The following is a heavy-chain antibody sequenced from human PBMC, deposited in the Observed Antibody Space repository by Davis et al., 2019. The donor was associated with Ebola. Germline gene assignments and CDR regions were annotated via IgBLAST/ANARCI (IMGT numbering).Heavy chain of an antibody. V-gene: IGHV3-64*01. D-gene: IGHD6-13*01. CDR2: ISSNGGST. CDR1: GFTFISYA. J-gene: IGHJ6*02. Sequence: GGSLRPSCAASGFTFISYAMHWVRQAPGKGLEYVSAISSNGGSTYYANSVKGRFTISRDNSKTTLYLQMGSLRAEDMAVYYCARGGSAAAAYYYGMDVWGQGTTVTVSS. CDR3: ARGGSAAAAYYYGMDV.